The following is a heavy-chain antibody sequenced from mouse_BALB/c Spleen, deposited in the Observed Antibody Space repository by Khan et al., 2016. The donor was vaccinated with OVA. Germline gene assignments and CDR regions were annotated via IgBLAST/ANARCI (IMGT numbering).Heavy chain of an antibody. CDR2: ISYSGST. CDR3: ARTARIKY. D-gene: IGHD1-2*01. V-gene: IGHV3-2*02. J-gene: IGHJ2*01. CDR1: GYSITSDYG. Sequence: EVQLQESGPGLVKPSQSLYLTCTVTGYSITSDYGWNWIRQFPGSILGWIGYISYSGSTNYNATLKSRITITRDTSKNQFFLQLKSVTTEDTASYYWARTARIKYWGQGTTLTVSA.